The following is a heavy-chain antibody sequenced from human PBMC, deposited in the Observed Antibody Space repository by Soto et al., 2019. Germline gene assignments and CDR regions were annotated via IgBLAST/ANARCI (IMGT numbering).Heavy chain of an antibody. D-gene: IGHD3-22*01. J-gene: IGHJ2*01. V-gene: IGHV4-59*01. CDR3: ARGSSGYYVNWYFDL. Sequence: QVQLQESGPGLVKPSETLSLTCTVSGGSISSYYWSWIRQPPGKGLEWIGYIYYRGSTNYNPSLTRRVTISVDTSKDQCSLTRSSVTAADTAVYYCARGSSGYYVNWYFDLWGRGTLVTVSS. CDR1: GGSISSYY. CDR2: IYYRGST.